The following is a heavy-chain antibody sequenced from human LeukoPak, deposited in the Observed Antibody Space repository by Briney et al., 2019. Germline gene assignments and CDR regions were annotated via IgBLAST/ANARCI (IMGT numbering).Heavy chain of an antibody. J-gene: IGHJ4*02. CDR1: GLTFSSYG. CDR2: ISYDGSNK. CDR3: AKDADEGGFGEFDY. Sequence: AGGSLRLSCAASGLTFSSYGMHWVRQAPGKGLEWVAVISYDGSNKYYADSVKGRFTISRDNSKNTLYLQMNSLRAEDTAVYYCAKDADEGGFGEFDYWGQGTLVTVSS. V-gene: IGHV3-30*18. D-gene: IGHD3-10*01.